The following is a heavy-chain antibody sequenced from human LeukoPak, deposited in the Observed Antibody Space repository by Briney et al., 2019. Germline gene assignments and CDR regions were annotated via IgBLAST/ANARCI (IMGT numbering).Heavy chain of an antibody. CDR3: ARDPRLYYYDSSGYHAFDI. CDR1: GYTFTSYY. J-gene: IGHJ3*02. Sequence: ASVKVSCKASGYTFTSYYMHWVRQAPGQGLEWMGIISPSGGSTSYAQKFQGRVTMTRDTSTSTVYMELSSLRSEDTAVYYCARDPRLYYYDSSGYHAFDIWGQGTMVTVSS. CDR2: ISPSGGST. D-gene: IGHD3-22*01. V-gene: IGHV1-46*01.